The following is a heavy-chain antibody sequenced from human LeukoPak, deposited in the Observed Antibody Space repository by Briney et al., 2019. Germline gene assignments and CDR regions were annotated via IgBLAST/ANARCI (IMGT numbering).Heavy chain of an antibody. V-gene: IGHV1-2*02. CDR2: INPNSGGT. D-gene: IGHD3-10*01. CDR1: GYTFTGYY. CDR3: ARDLRFGELTFDY. J-gene: IGHJ4*02. Sequence: GASVKVSCKASGYTFTGYYMHWVRQAPGQGLEWMGWINPNSGGTNYAQKFQGRVTMTRDTSISTAYMELSSLRSEDTAVYYCARDLRFGELTFDYWGQGTLVTVSS.